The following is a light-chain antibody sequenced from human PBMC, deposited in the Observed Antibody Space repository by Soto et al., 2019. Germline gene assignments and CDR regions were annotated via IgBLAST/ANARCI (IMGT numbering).Light chain of an antibody. CDR2: GAS. CDR1: QSVSNN. CDR3: HQYDDWPPGYT. Sequence: EIVMTQSPATLSVSPGERATLSCRASQSVSNNLAWYQQRLGQAPRLLIHGASTRATGIPARFGGSGSGTEFTLTISSLQSEDFALYYCHQYDDWPPGYTFGQGTQVDIK. J-gene: IGKJ2*01. V-gene: IGKV3-15*01.